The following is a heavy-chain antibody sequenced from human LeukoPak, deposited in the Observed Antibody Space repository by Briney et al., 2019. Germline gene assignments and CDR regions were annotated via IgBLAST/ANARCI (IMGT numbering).Heavy chain of an antibody. CDR1: GGTFSSYA. J-gene: IGHJ4*02. CDR2: IIPIFGTA. D-gene: IGHD3-22*01. Sequence: ASAKVSCKASGGTFSSYAISWVRQAPGQGLEWMGGIIPIFGTANYAQKFQGRVTITTDESTSTAYMELSSLRSEDTAVYYCASAPQDYYDSSGYYYFDYWGQGTLVTVSS. V-gene: IGHV1-69*05. CDR3: ASAPQDYYDSSGYYYFDY.